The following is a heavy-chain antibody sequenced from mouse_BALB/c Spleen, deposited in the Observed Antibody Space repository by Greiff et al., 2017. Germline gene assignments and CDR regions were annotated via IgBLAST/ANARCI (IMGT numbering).Heavy chain of an antibody. D-gene: IGHD1-1*01. Sequence: EVMLVESGPGLVKPSQSLSLTCTVTGYSITSDYAWNWIRQFPGNKLEWMGYISYSGSTSYNPSLKSRISITRDTSKNQFFLQLNSVTTEDTATYYCARYLYYYGSSYYAMDYWGQGTSVTVSS. CDR3: ARYLYYYGSSYYAMDY. V-gene: IGHV3-2*02. CDR2: ISYSGST. CDR1: GYSITSDYA. J-gene: IGHJ4*01.